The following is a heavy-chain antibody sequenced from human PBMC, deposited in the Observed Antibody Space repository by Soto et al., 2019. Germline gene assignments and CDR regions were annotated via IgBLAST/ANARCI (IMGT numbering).Heavy chain of an antibody. V-gene: IGHV1-69*05. D-gene: IGHD3-22*01. CDR2: IIPIFGTA. J-gene: IGHJ5*02. Sequence: QVQLVQSGAEVKKPGSSVKVSCKASGGTFSSYAITWVRQAPGQGLEWMGGIIPIFGTANYAQKFQARVTITSDESTSTAYMDRRRLRSEDTAVYYCARDTGPTSGYYPSWFDPWGQGTLVSVSS. CDR1: GGTFSSYA. CDR3: ARDTGPTSGYYPSWFDP.